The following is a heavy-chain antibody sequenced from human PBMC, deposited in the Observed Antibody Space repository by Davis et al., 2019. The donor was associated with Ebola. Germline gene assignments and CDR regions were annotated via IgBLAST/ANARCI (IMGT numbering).Heavy chain of an antibody. D-gene: IGHD4-11*01. CDR1: GFTFSGSS. J-gene: IGHJ4*02. Sequence: GESLKISCAASGFTFSGSSVHWVRQASGKGLEWVGRIRSKANNYATAYAASVKGRFTISRDDSKNTAYLQMNSLKTEDTAVYYCSVTTSSLNDYWGQGTLVTVSS. CDR2: IRSKANNYAT. V-gene: IGHV3-73*01. CDR3: SVTTSSLNDY.